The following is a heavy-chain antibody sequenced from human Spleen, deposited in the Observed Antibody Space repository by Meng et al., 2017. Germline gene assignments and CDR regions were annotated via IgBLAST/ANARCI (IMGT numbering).Heavy chain of an antibody. CDR1: GFTFNTHW. CDR3: ARPPTTVTTEWYYFDY. J-gene: IGHJ4*01. Sequence: GGSLRLSCEVSGFTFNTHWMSWVRQAPGKGLEWVANMNKDGSEKYYVDSVKGRFTISRNNAKNSLSLKLNSLRAEDTVVYYCARPPTTVTTEWYYFDYWGQGTLVTFAS. D-gene: IGHD4-17*01. CDR2: MNKDGSEK. V-gene: IGHV3-7*01.